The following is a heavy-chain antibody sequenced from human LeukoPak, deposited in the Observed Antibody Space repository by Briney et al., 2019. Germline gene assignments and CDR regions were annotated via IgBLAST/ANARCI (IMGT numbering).Heavy chain of an antibody. CDR2: IYYSGST. D-gene: IGHD3-3*01. CDR3: ARGITIFGVVPHMDV. CDR1: GGSISSYY. J-gene: IGHJ6*03. Sequence: PSETLSLTCTVSGGSISSYYWSWIRQPPGKGLEWIGYIYYSGSTNYNPSLKSRVTISVDTSKNQFSLKLSSVTAADTVVNYCARGITIFGVVPHMDVWGKGTTVTVSS. V-gene: IGHV4-59*01.